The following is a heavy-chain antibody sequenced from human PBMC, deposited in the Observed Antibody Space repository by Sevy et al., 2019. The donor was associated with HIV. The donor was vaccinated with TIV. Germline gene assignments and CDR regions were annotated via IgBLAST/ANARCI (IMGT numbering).Heavy chain of an antibody. J-gene: IGHJ4*02. CDR1: GDSSGSGYYY. CDR2: IGDRGET. Sequence: SETLSLTCTVSGDSSGSGYYYWGWIRQPAGKGLEWIGRIGDRGETHYNPSLKSRVTISIDTSKNQMSLRLTCVTAADTAMYYCAREIDQSDTHDYGDYFDYWGQGTLVTVSS. D-gene: IGHD4-17*01. V-gene: IGHV4-61*02. CDR3: AREIDQSDTHDYGDYFDY.